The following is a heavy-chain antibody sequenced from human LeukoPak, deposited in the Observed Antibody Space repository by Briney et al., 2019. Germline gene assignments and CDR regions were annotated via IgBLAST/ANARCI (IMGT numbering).Heavy chain of an antibody. V-gene: IGHV1-69*13. CDR3: ARGGDHYYDSSGYYKYYFDY. Sequence: ASVKVSCKASAGTFSSYAISWARQAPGQGLEWMGGIIPIFGTANYAQKFQGRVTITADESTSTAYMELSSLRSEDTAVYYCARGGDHYYDSSGYYKYYFDYWGQGTLVTVSS. D-gene: IGHD3-22*01. CDR1: AGTFSSYA. CDR2: IIPIFGTA. J-gene: IGHJ4*02.